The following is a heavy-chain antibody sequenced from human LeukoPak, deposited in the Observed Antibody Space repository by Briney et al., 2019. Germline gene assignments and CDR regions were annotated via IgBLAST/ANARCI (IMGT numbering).Heavy chain of an antibody. V-gene: IGHV3-73*01. CDR3: TRLTTTVTAY. CDR1: GFSVTNNY. D-gene: IGHD4-11*01. J-gene: IGHJ4*02. Sequence: GGSLRLSCAVSGFSVTNNYMSWVRQASGKGLEWVGRIRSKANSYATAYAASVKGRFTISRDDSKNTAYLQMNSLKTEDTAVYYCTRLTTTVTAYWGQGTLVTVSS. CDR2: IRSKANSYAT.